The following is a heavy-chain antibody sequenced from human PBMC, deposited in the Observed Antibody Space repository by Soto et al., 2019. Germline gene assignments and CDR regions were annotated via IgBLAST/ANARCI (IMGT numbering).Heavy chain of an antibody. Sequence: PSETLSLTCTVSGDSINSGGRYWGWIRQHPGKGLDWIGYIYYSGTTYYNPSLKSRVTISVDRSKNQFSLKLSSVTAADTAVYYCARVPDRWGQGTLVTVSS. J-gene: IGHJ5*02. D-gene: IGHD2-2*01. V-gene: IGHV4-31*03. CDR3: ARVPDR. CDR1: GDSINSGGRY. CDR2: IYYSGTT.